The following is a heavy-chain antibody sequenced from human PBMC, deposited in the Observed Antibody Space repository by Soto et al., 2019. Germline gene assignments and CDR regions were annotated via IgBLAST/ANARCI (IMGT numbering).Heavy chain of an antibody. D-gene: IGHD6-19*01. CDR2: INPNSGGT. J-gene: IGHJ4*02. CDR1: GYTFTGYY. Sequence: QVQLVQSGAEVKKPGASVKVSCKASGYTFTGYYMHWVRQAPGQGLEWMGWINPNSGGTNYAQKFQGRVTMTRNTSIITAYMELSRLRSDDTAVYYCARSRGYSSALFDYWGQGTLVTVSS. V-gene: IGHV1-2*02. CDR3: ARSRGYSSALFDY.